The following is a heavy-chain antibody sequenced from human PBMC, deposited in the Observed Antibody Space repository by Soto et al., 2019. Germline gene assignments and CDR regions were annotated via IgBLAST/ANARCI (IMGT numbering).Heavy chain of an antibody. Sequence: QITLKESGPTLVKPTQTLTLTCTFSGFSLSTSGVGVGWIRQPPGKALEWLAVIYRDDDKRYSPYLKSRLTIPKASSYTQMVLTLKTRDPVDKSTYFCQRRAVLHRNHLFNWFVPWVQGTIVTVPS. CDR3: QRRAVLHRNHLFNWFVP. D-gene: IGHD2-8*02. J-gene: IGHJ5*02. CDR1: GFSLSTSGVG. V-gene: IGHV2-5*02. CDR2: IYRDDDK.